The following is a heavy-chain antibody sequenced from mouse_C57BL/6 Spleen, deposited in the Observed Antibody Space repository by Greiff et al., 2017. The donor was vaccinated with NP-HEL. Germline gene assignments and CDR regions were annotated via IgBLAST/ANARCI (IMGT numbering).Heavy chain of an antibody. CDR1: GFSLTSYG. J-gene: IGHJ1*03. D-gene: IGHD1-1*01. V-gene: IGHV2-2*01. CDR2: IWSGGST. Sequence: QVQLQQSGPGLVQPSQSLSITCTVSGFSLTSYGVHWVRQSPGKGLEWLGAIWSGGSTDYNAAFISRLSNSKAISKSQVFFKMNSLQADDKAIYYGASRYYGGSSYGDWYFDVWGTGTTVTVSS. CDR3: ASRYYGGSSYGDWYFDV.